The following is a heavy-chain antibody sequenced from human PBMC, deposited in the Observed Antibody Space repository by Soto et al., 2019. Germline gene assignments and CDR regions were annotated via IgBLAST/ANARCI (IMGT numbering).Heavy chain of an antibody. CDR1: GYTFTSYG. CDR2: ISAYNGNT. V-gene: IGHV1-18*01. Sequence: ASVKVSCKASGYTFTSYGISWVRHAPRQGLEWMGWISAYNGNTNYAQKLQGRVTMTTDTSTSTAYMELRSLRSDDTAVYYCARGGANILTGYYSGGLGYWGQGTLVTVSS. D-gene: IGHD3-9*01. CDR3: ARGGANILTGYYSGGLGY. J-gene: IGHJ4*02.